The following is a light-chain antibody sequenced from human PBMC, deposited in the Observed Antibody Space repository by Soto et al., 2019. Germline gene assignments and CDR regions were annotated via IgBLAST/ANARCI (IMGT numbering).Light chain of an antibody. CDR1: QSVSNY. CDR3: QQRSNWPG. J-gene: IGKJ4*02. CDR2: DAS. Sequence: EIVLTQSPATLSLSPGERATLFCRASQSVSNYLAWYQQKPGQPPRLLIYDASNRATVIPARFSGSGSGTDFTLTISSLEPEDFAVYYCQQRSNWPGFGGGTKVEIK. V-gene: IGKV3-11*01.